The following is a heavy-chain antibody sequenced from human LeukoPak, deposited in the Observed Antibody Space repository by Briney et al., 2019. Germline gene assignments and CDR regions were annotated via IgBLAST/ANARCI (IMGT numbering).Heavy chain of an antibody. CDR2: IYYTGST. J-gene: IGHJ4*02. CDR3: ARLSPYCSSTSCYVDY. D-gene: IGHD2-2*01. Sequence: PSETLSLTCTVSGGSISSYYWSWIRQPPGKGLESIGYIYYTGSTNYNPSLKSRVTISVDTSKNQFSLKLSSVTAADTAVFYCARLSPYCSSTSCYVDYWGQGTLVTVSS. CDR1: GGSISSYY. V-gene: IGHV4-59*08.